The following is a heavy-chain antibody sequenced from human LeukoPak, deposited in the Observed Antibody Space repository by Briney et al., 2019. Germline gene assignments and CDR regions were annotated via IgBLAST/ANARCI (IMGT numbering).Heavy chain of an antibody. CDR3: ARVLRVKAAAGILGFDY. D-gene: IGHD6-13*01. CDR2: INTNTGNP. V-gene: IGHV7-4-1*02. J-gene: IGHJ4*02. CDR1: GYTFTSYA. Sequence: GASVKVSCKASGYTFTSYAMNWVRQAPGQGLEWMGWINTNTGNPTYAQGFTGRFVFSLDTSVSTAYLQISSLKAEDTAVYYCARVLRVKAAAGILGFDYWGQGTLVTVSS.